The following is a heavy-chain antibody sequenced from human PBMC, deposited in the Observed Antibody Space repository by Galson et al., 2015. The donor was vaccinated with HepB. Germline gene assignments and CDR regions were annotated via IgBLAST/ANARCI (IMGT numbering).Heavy chain of an antibody. J-gene: IGHJ4*02. V-gene: IGHV1-2*04. CDR3: AREMASSWYSCGEFDY. CDR1: GCTFTGYY. Sequence: SVKVSCTASGCTFTGYYMHWVRQAPGQGLEWMGLINPNSGGTNYAQKFQGWFTMTRDTSISTTYMELNSLRSDDTAVYYCAREMASSWYSCGEFDYWGQGTLVTVSS. CDR2: INPNSGGT. D-gene: IGHD6-13*01.